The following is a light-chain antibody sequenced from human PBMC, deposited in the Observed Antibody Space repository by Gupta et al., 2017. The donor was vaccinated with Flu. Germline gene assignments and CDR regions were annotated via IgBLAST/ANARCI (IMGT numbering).Light chain of an antibody. CDR3: HHSNSSRWA. J-gene: IGKJ1*01. Sequence: SVSAAVGVSVTFRGRKSNSIYIYLYWHQQKQGHTPQLLTSATLRMGSGVRSRFSGSGSGSAFTLSISQPQPYAFAYYQHHHSNSSRWAFGQGTKVEIK. V-gene: IGKV1-39*01. CDR2: ATL. CDR1: NSIYIY.